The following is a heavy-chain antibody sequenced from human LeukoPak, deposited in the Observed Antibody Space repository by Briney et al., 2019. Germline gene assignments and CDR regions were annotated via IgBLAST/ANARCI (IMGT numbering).Heavy chain of an antibody. D-gene: IGHD5-24*01. CDR2: ISSSSSYI. CDR1: GFTFSSYS. CDR3: ARGRDGYNDALNY. V-gene: IGHV3-21*01. Sequence: GGSLRLSCAASGFTFSSYSMNWVRQAPGKGLEWVSSISSSSSYIYYADSVKGRFTISRDNAKNSLYLQMNSLRGEDTAVYYCARGRDGYNDALNYWGQGTLVTVSS. J-gene: IGHJ4*02.